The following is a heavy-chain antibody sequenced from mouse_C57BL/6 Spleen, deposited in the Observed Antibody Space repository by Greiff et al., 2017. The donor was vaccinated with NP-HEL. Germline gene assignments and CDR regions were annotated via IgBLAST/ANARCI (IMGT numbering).Heavy chain of an antibody. CDR1: GYTFTSYW. J-gene: IGHJ2*01. D-gene: IGHD2-5*01. CDR2: IDPSDSYT. Sequence: QVQLQQPGAELVKPGASVKLSCKASGYTFTSYWMQWVKQRPGQGLEWIGEIDPSDSYTNYNQKFKGKATLTVDTSSSTAYMQLSSLTSEDSAVYYCARDYSNWGFDYWGQGTTLTVSS. CDR3: ARDYSNWGFDY. V-gene: IGHV1-50*01.